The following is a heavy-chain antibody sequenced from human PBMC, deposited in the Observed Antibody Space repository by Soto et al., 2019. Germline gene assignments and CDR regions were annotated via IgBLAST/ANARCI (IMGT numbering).Heavy chain of an antibody. J-gene: IGHJ6*02. CDR3: ARDGTEKELLGSSYYYYGMDV. CDR2: IIPIFGTA. V-gene: IGHV1-69*01. D-gene: IGHD1-26*01. CDR1: GGTFSSYA. Sequence: QVQLVQSGAEVKKPGSSVKVSCKASGGTFSSYAISWVRQAPGQGLEWMGGIIPIFGTANYAQKFQGRVTITADESTSTAYMELSSLRSEDTAVYYCARDGTEKELLGSSYYYYGMDVWGQGTTVTVSS.